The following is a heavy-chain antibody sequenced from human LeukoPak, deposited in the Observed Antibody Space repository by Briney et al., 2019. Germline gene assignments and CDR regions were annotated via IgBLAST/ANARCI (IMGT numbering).Heavy chain of an antibody. V-gene: IGHV3-33*01. CDR3: ARDLVVPAAMNYYYGMDV. D-gene: IGHD2-2*01. CDR1: GFTFSSYG. J-gene: IGHJ6*02. Sequence: GRSLRLSCAASGFTFSSYGMHWVRQAPGKGLEWVAVIWYDGSNKYYADSVKGRFTISRDNSKNTLYLQMNSLRAEDTAVYYCARDLVVPAAMNYYYGMDVWGQGTTVTVSS. CDR2: IWYDGSNK.